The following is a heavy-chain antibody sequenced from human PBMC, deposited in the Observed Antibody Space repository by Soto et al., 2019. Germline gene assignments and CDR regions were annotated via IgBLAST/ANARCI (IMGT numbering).Heavy chain of an antibody. D-gene: IGHD1-26*01. J-gene: IGHJ4*02. CDR1: GFTFSDYY. CDR2: ISSSGSTI. Sequence: GGSLRLSCAASGFTFSDYYMSWIRQAPGKGLEWVSYISSSGSTIYYADSVKGRFTISRDNAKNSLYLQMNSLKTEDTAVYYSARVVISGSYLDYWGQGTLVTVSS. V-gene: IGHV3-11*01. CDR3: ARVVISGSYLDY.